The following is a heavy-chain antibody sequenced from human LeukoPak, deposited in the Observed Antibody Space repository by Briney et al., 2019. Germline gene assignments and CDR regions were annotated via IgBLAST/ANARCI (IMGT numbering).Heavy chain of an antibody. CDR3: ARLRAAAGRKTNWFDP. Sequence: ASVKVSCKASGYTFTSYDINWVRQATGQGLEWMGWMNPNSGNTGYAQKFQGRVTMTRNTSISTAYMELSGLRSEDTAVYYCARLRAAAGRKTNWFDPWGQGTLVTVSS. J-gene: IGHJ5*02. CDR2: MNPNSGNT. D-gene: IGHD6-13*01. CDR1: GYTFTSYD. V-gene: IGHV1-8*01.